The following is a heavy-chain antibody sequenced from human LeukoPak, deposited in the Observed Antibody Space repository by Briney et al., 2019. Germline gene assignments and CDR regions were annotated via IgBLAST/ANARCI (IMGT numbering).Heavy chain of an antibody. V-gene: IGHV3-23*01. CDR1: GFTFSSYG. CDR3: ARVPGRENMVRGVYDYYYYYMDV. D-gene: IGHD3-10*01. Sequence: GGSLRLSCAASGFTFSSYGMSWVRQAPGKGLEWVSAISGSGGSTYYADSVKGRFTISRDNSKNTLYLQMNSLRAEDTAVYYCARVPGRENMVRGVYDYYYYYMDVWGKGTTVTVSS. J-gene: IGHJ6*03. CDR2: ISGSGGST.